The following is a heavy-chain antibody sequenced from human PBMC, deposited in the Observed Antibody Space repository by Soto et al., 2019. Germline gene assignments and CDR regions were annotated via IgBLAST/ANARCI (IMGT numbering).Heavy chain of an antibody. CDR1: GFTFSDHY. Sequence: PGGSLRLSCAASGFTFSDHYMDWVRQAPGKGLEWVGRTRNKANSYTTEYAASVKSRFTISRDDSNNSLYLQMNNQRIEEKAVYYCTRFAYSSGWYLDYWGQGPQVTVSS. CDR2: TRNKANSYTT. CDR3: TRFAYSSGWYLDY. D-gene: IGHD6-19*01. J-gene: IGHJ4*02. V-gene: IGHV3-72*01.